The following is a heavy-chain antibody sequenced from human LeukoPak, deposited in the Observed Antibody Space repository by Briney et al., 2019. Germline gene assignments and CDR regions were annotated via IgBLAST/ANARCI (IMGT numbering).Heavy chain of an antibody. CDR2: INPSGGST. CDR3: ASSQPGIAVAGPREIDY. CDR1: GYTFTSYY. J-gene: IGHJ4*02. D-gene: IGHD6-19*01. Sequence: ASVKVSCKASGYTFTSYYMHWLRQAPGQGLEWMGIINPSGGSTSYAQKFQSRVTMTRDTSTSTVYMELSSLRSEDTAVYYCASSQPGIAVAGPREIDYWGQGTLVTVSS. V-gene: IGHV1-46*01.